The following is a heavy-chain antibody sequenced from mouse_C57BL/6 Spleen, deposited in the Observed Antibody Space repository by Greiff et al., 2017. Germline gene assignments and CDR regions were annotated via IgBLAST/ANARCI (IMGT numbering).Heavy chain of an antibody. CDR1: GYTFTNYE. V-gene: IGHV1-15*01. D-gene: IGHD2-3*01. CDR2: INPETGGT. J-gene: IGHJ4*01. CDR3: TLDDGYYYYAMDY. Sequence: VQLQQSGAELVRPGASVTLSCKASGYTFTNYEMHWVKQTPVHGLEWIGAINPETGGTTYNQKFKGKAILTADKSSSTAYMELSSLTSEDAAVYYCTLDDGYYYYAMDYWGQGTSVTVSS.